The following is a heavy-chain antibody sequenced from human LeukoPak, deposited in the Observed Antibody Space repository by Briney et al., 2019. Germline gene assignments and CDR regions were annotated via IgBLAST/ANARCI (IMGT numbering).Heavy chain of an antibody. Sequence: KTSETLSLTCTVSGGSISSGDYYWSWIRQPPGKGLEWIGYIYTSGSTNYNPSLKSRVTISVDTSKNQFSLKLSSVTAADTAVYYCARVGFGEFHFDYWGQGTLVTVSS. V-gene: IGHV4-30-4*08. CDR2: IYTSGST. CDR3: ARVGFGEFHFDY. CDR1: GGSISSGDYY. D-gene: IGHD3-10*01. J-gene: IGHJ4*02.